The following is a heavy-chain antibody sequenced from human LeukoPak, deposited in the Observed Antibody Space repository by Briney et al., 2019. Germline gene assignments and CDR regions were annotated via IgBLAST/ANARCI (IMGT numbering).Heavy chain of an antibody. V-gene: IGHV4-4*07. Sequence: SETLSLTCTVSGGSINSDYWMWIRQPAGKGLEWIGRIHTGGGINSNPSLKSRVTMSVDTYKNQFSLKLTSVTAADTAVYYCARGMITAGGLHYWGQGTLVTVSS. CDR1: GGSINSDY. CDR3: ARGMITAGGLHY. J-gene: IGHJ4*02. CDR2: IHTGGGI. D-gene: IGHD6-13*01.